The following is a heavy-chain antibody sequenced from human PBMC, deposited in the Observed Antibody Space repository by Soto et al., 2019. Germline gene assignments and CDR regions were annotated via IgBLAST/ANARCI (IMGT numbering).Heavy chain of an antibody. D-gene: IGHD1-1*01. CDR1: GGSVRAPDW. Sequence: QVHLQESGPGLVAPSGTLSLTCTLSGGSVRAPDWWNWVRQSPDKGLEWIAEVHISGHSNYNPSLRSRVSVSIDSSKNQFHLNWNSVTAADTAIYYCARVRQGCSANNCYFDPWGQGTQVTISS. CDR2: VHISGHS. J-gene: IGHJ5*01. V-gene: IGHV4-4*02. CDR3: ARVRQGCSANNCYFDP.